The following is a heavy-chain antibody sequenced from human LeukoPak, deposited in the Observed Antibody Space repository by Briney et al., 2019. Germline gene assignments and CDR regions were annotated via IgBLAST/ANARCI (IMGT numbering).Heavy chain of an antibody. J-gene: IGHJ4*02. Sequence: GGSLRLSCAASGFPFSKTRMNWVRQATGKGLEWVGRIQSKTDGGTTEYAAPVKGRFTISRDESKTTLYLQMNSLKTEDTAVYYCATLTVRGVINIWGQGTLVTVSS. CDR2: IQSKTDGGTT. CDR3: ATLTVRGVINI. D-gene: IGHD3-10*01. V-gene: IGHV3-15*01. CDR1: GFPFSKTR.